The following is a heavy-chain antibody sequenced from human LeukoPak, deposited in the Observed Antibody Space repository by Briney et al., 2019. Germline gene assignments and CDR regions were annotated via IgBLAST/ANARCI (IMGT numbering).Heavy chain of an antibody. CDR1: GFTFRSYA. CDR3: AKDPYSSSWYPYYYYGMDV. CDR2: ISYDGSIK. Sequence: GGSLRLSCAASGFTFRSYAIRWVRQAPGKGLGWVAFISYDGSIKYYADSVKGRFSISRDNSKNTLSLQMNSLRAGDTAVYYCAKDPYSSSWYPYYYYGMDVWGQGTTVTVSS. D-gene: IGHD6-13*01. J-gene: IGHJ6*02. V-gene: IGHV3-30-3*01.